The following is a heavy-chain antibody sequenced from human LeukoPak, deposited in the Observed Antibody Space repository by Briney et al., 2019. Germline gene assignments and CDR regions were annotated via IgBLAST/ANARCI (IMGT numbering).Heavy chain of an antibody. V-gene: IGHV1-2*02. Sequence: GASVKVSCKASGYTFTGYYMHWVRQAPGQGLEWMGWINPNSGGTNYAQKFQGRVTMTRDTSISTAYMELSRLRSDDTAVYYCATGKYSCGLVHGSLDYWGQGTLVTVSS. D-gene: IGHD5-18*01. CDR1: GYTFTGYY. CDR2: INPNSGGT. CDR3: ATGKYSCGLVHGSLDY. J-gene: IGHJ4*02.